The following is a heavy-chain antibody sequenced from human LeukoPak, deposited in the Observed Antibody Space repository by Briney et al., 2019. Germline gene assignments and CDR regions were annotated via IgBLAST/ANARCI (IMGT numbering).Heavy chain of an antibody. CDR3: ARDSGAYYYDSSGYYLQMGY. CDR1: GFTFSSYG. Sequence: GGSLRLSCVTSGFTFSSYGMHWVRQVPGKGLEWVAVISYDAKSNYHVDSVKGRFTISRDNSKNTLYLQMNSLRAEDTAVYYCARDSGAYYYDSSGYYLQMGYWGQGTLVTVSS. V-gene: IGHV3-30*03. J-gene: IGHJ4*02. D-gene: IGHD3-22*01. CDR2: ISYDAKSN.